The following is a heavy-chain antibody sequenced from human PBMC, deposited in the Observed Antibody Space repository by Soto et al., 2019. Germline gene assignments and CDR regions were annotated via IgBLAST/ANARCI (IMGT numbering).Heavy chain of an antibody. J-gene: IGHJ4*02. CDR2: INAGNGNT. D-gene: IGHD6-13*01. CDR3: ARGIAPDYFDY. Sequence: QVQLVQSGAEEKKPGASVKVSCKASGYTFTSYAMHWVRQAPGQRLEWMGWINAGNGNTKYSQKFQGRVTITRDTAASTAYMELSSLRSEDTAVYYCARGIAPDYFDYWGQGTLVTVSS. V-gene: IGHV1-3*05. CDR1: GYTFTSYA.